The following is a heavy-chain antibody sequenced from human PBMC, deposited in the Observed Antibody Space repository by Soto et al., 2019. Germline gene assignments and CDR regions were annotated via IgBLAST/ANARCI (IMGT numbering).Heavy chain of an antibody. V-gene: IGHV1-18*01. CDR1: GYTFTSYG. CDR2: ISAYNGNT. Sequence: GASVKVSCKASGYTFTSYGISWVRQAPGQGLEWMGWISAYNGNTNYAQKLQGRVTMTTDTSTSTAYMELRSLRSDDTAVYYCARGVCSGGSCYSRICCYYYMDVWGKGTTVTVSS. J-gene: IGHJ6*03. D-gene: IGHD2-15*01. CDR3: ARGVCSGGSCYSRICCYYYMDV.